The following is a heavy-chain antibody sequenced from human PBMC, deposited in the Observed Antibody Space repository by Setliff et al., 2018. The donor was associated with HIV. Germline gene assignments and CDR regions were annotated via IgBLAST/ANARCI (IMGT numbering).Heavy chain of an antibody. CDR1: GESFSGYY. CDR3: ARGAPYCNHGICHLFDY. Sequence: PSETLSLTCAAYGESFSGYYWSWIRQPAGKGLEWLGEINHSGRAKYNPSLKSRASIPAGTSKNQFSLRLTSVTAADTAVYYCARGAPYCNHGICHLFDYWGHGNLVTVSS. D-gene: IGHD2-8*01. CDR2: INHSGRA. V-gene: IGHV4-34*01. J-gene: IGHJ4*01.